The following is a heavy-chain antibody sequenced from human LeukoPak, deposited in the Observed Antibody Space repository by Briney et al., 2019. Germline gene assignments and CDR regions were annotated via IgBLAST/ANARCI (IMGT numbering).Heavy chain of an antibody. J-gene: IGHJ4*02. CDR3: AKASLSGYDIYYFDY. CDR1: GFTFDDYA. Sequence: GRSLRLSCAASGFTFDDYAMHWVRQAPGKGLECVSGISWNSGSIGYADSVKGRFTISRDNAKNSLYLQMNSLRAEDTALYYCAKASLSGYDIYYFDYWGQGTLVTVPS. V-gene: IGHV3-9*01. CDR2: ISWNSGSI. D-gene: IGHD5-12*01.